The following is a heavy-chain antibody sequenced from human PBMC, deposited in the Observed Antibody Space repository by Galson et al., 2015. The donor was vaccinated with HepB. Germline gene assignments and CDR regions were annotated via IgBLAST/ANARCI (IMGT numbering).Heavy chain of an antibody. CDR2: IKQDGSEK. D-gene: IGHD4-23*01. CDR3: ARESYAGGYYYYYMDV. J-gene: IGHJ6*03. CDR1: GFTFSSYW. V-gene: IGHV3-7*01. Sequence: SLRLSCAASGFTFSSYWMSWVRQAPGKGLEWVANIKQDGSEKYYVDSVKGRFTISRDNAKNSLYLQMNSLRAEDTAVYYCARESYAGGYYYYYMDVWGKGTTVTVSS.